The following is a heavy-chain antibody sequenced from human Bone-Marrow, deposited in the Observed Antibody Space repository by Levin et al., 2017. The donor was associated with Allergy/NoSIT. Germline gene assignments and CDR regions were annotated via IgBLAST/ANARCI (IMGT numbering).Heavy chain of an antibody. CDR1: GGSVSSGSYY. D-gene: IGHD6-19*01. J-gene: IGHJ4*02. CDR2: IYYSGST. CDR3: ARGRAGIFDY. Sequence: SETLSLTCTVSGGSVSSGSYYWSWIRQPPGKGLEWIGYIYYSGSTNYNPYLKSRVTISVDTSKNQFSLKLSSVTAADTAVYYCARGRAGIFDYWGQGTLVTVSS. V-gene: IGHV4-61*01.